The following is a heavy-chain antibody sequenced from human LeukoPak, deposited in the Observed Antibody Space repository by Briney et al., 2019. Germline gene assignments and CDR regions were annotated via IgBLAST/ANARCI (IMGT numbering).Heavy chain of an antibody. CDR1: GGSISSYY. J-gene: IGHJ1*01. D-gene: IGHD3-10*01. CDR3: ARDSGPCYYGSGSYCGFQH. V-gene: IGHV4-59*01. CDR2: IYYSGST. Sequence: NPSETLSLTCTVSGGSISSYYWSWIRQPPGKGLEWIGYIYYSGSTNYNPSLKSRVTISVDTSKNQFSLKLSSVTAADTAVYYCARDSGPCYYGSGSYCGFQHWGQGTLVTVSS.